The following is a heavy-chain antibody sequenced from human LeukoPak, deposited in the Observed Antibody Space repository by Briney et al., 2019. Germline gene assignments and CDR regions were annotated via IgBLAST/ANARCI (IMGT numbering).Heavy chain of an antibody. CDR2: ISAYNGNT. V-gene: IGHV1-18*01. CDR3: ARAGIGRRIAAAGTLRNDY. J-gene: IGHJ4*02. Sequence: ASVKVSCKGSGYTFTSYGISWVRQAPGQGLEWMGWISAYNGNTNYAQMVQGRVTMTTDTSTSTAYMELRSLRSDDTAVYYCARAGIGRRIAAAGTLRNDYWGQGTLVTVSS. D-gene: IGHD6-13*01. CDR1: GYTFTSYG.